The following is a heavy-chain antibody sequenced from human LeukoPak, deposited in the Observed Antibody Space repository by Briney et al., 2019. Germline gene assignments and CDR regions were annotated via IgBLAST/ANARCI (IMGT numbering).Heavy chain of an antibody. CDR1: GGSISSSNW. V-gene: IGHV4-4*02. CDR2: IYHSGST. CDR3: ATEIVVVPAAPPADY. D-gene: IGHD2-2*01. Sequence: PSGTLSLTCAVSGGSISSSNWWSWVRQPPGKGLEWIGEIYHSGSTNYNPSLKSRVTISVDKSKNQFSLKLSSVTAADTAVYYCATEIVVVPAAPPADYWGQGTLVTVSS. J-gene: IGHJ4*02.